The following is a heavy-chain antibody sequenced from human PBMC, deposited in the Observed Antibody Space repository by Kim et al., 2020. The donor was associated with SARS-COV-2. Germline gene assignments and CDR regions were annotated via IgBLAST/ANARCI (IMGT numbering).Heavy chain of an antibody. Sequence: ASVKVSCRASGYPFTNFYLHWVRQAPGQGLEWMGWIDPETGDTEYAQNFHGRVTMTRDTSSNIAYLEVSSLRSDDTAVYYCATPFMVQGDNDYWGQGSLVTVSS. V-gene: IGHV1-2*02. D-gene: IGHD3-10*01. CDR2: IDPETGDT. J-gene: IGHJ4*02. CDR1: GYPFTNFY. CDR3: ATPFMVQGDNDY.